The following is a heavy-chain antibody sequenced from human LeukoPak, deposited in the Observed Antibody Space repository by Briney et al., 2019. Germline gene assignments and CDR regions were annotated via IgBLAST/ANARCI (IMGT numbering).Heavy chain of an antibody. Sequence: GGSLRLSCAGSGFTFSTYSMSWVRQAPGKGLEWISYISTTSGTIYYADSVRGRFTISRDNAKNSLYLQMNSLRAEDTAVYYCAKDSITIFGVVIVNWFDPWGQGTLVTVSS. D-gene: IGHD3-3*01. J-gene: IGHJ5*02. CDR3: AKDSITIFGVVIVNWFDP. V-gene: IGHV3-48*01. CDR2: ISTTSGTI. CDR1: GFTFSTYS.